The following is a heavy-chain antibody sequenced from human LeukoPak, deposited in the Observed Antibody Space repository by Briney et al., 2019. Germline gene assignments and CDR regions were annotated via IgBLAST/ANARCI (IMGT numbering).Heavy chain of an antibody. J-gene: IGHJ5*02. CDR1: GGSISSSSYY. D-gene: IGHD3-3*01. V-gene: IGHV4-39*07. CDR2: IYYSGST. Sequence: SETLSLTCTVSGGSISSSSYYWGWIRQPPGKGLEWIGSIYYSGSTYYNPSLKSRVTISVDTSKNQFSLKLSSVTAADTAVYYCARDAHPTHYDFWSGQYYNWFDPWGQGTLVTVSS. CDR3: ARDAHPTHYDFWSGQYYNWFDP.